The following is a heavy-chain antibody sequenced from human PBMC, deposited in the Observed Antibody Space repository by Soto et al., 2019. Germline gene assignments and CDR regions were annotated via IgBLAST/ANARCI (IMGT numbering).Heavy chain of an antibody. CDR1: GFTFSTYW. Sequence: PXESLKISCAASGFTFSTYWMSWVRQAPGNGLEGVANIKEDGSEKYYVDSVEGRFTISRDNAKNSLYLQMTSLRAEDTALYYCARGWGYFDSSGFPYLYAMDVWGQGTMVTVSS. CDR3: ARGWGYFDSSGFPYLYAMDV. CDR2: IKEDGSEK. J-gene: IGHJ6*02. D-gene: IGHD3-22*01. V-gene: IGHV3-7*01.